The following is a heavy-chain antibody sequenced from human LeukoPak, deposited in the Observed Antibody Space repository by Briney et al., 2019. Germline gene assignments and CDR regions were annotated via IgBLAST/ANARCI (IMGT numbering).Heavy chain of an antibody. CDR1: GFTFSSYS. V-gene: IGHV3-21*01. D-gene: IGHD3-22*01. J-gene: IGHJ6*03. CDR3: ASGYYDSSGYFSPREGYYYYYMDV. CDR2: ISSSSSYI. Sequence: GGSLRLSCAASGFTFSSYSMNWVRQAPGKGLEWVSSISSSSSYIYYADSVEGRFTISRDNAKNSLYLQMNSLRAEDTAVYYCASGYYDSSGYFSPREGYYYYYMDVWGKGTTVTVSS.